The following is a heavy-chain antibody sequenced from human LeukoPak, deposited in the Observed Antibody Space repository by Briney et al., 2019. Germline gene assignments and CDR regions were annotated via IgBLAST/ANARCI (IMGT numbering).Heavy chain of an antibody. CDR1: GYTFSTYG. D-gene: IGHD6-19*01. Sequence: ASVKVSCKASGYTFSTYGVSWVRQAPGQGLEWMGWISAYNGNTNYAKKFQGRFTMTKDTSTSTAYMELRSLRSDDTAVYYCARDFVAVVGTSIPGFDPWGQGTLVTVSS. CDR2: ISAYNGNT. V-gene: IGHV1-18*01. J-gene: IGHJ5*02. CDR3: ARDFVAVVGTSIPGFDP.